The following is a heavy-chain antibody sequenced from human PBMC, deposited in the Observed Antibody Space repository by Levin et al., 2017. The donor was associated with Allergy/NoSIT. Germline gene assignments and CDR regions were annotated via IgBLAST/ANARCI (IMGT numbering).Heavy chain of an antibody. CDR1: GGSLTSFD. D-gene: IGHD3-16*02. CDR3: ARYGGNGAVIVTHALDS. J-gene: IGHJ3*02. Sequence: PSETLSLTCAVYGGSLTSFDWGWIRQPPGKGLEWIGEVSHSGRTNYNPSLKSRLTISVDTYKSQFSLKLTSVTAADTAVYYCARYGGNGAVIVTHALDSWGHGTMVTVSP. CDR2: VSHSGRT. V-gene: IGHV4-34*01.